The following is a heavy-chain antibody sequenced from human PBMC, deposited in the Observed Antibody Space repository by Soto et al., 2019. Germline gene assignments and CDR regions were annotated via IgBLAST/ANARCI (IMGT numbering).Heavy chain of an antibody. CDR2: ISGTGEKT. J-gene: IGHJ4*02. CDR3: AKGGTAYCSGGTCYHPFDY. V-gene: IGHV3-23*01. CDR1: GFTFTNYA. Sequence: EVQLLESGGGLVQPGGSLRLSCAASGFTFTNYAMHWVRQTPGKGLEWVSTISGTGEKTFYADAVKGRFTISRDNSKSTLFVQMNSLEAEDTAVYYCAKGGTAYCSGGTCYHPFDYWGQGTRVTVSS. D-gene: IGHD2-15*01.